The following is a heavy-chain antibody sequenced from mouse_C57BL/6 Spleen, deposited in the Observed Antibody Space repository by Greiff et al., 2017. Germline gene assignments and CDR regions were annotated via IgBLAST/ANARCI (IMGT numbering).Heavy chain of an antibody. V-gene: IGHV1-66*01. CDR2: IYPGSGNT. CDR3: ARGDYGNYNDY. CDR1: GYSFTSYY. J-gene: IGHJ2*01. Sequence: QVQLQQSGPELVKPGASVKISCKASGYSFTSYYIPWVKQRPGQGLEWIGWIYPGSGNTKYNEKFKGKATLTADTSSSTAYMQLSSLTSEDSAVYYCARGDYGNYNDYWGQGTTLTVSS. D-gene: IGHD2-1*01.